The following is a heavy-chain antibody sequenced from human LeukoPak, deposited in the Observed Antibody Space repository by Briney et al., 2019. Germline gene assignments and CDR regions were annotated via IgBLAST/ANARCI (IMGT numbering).Heavy chain of an antibody. CDR3: ARSRGIAVAGRPYYFDY. CDR1: RFTFTTSS. Sequence: GGSLRLSCAASRFTFTTSSMHWVRQAPGKGLEWVANIKQDGSEKYYVDSVKGRFTISRDNAKNSLYLQMNSLRAEDTAVYYCARSRGIAVAGRPYYFDYWGQGTLVTVSS. D-gene: IGHD6-19*01. V-gene: IGHV3-7*01. J-gene: IGHJ4*02. CDR2: IKQDGSEK.